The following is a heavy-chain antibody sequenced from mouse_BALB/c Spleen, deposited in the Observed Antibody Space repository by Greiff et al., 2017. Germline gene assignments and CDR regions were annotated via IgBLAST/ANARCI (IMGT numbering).Heavy chain of an antibody. J-gene: IGHJ4*01. CDR3: ERAYYGNRYYYAMDY. V-gene: IGHV1S137*01. D-gene: IGHD2-10*01. Sequence: QVQLQQSGAELVRPGVSVKISCKGSGYTFTDYAMHWVKQSHAKSLEWIGVISTYYGDASYNQKFKGKATMTVDKSSSTAYMELARLTSEDSAIYYCERAYYGNRYYYAMDYWGQGTSVTVSS. CDR1: GYTFTDYA. CDR2: ISTYYGDA.